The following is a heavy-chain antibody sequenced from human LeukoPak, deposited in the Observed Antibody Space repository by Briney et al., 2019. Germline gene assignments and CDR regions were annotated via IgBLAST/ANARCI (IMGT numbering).Heavy chain of an antibody. J-gene: IGHJ4*02. D-gene: IGHD6-13*01. V-gene: IGHV3-48*01. Sequence: GGSLRLSCAASGFTFSSYSMNWVRQAPGKGLEWVSYISSSSTIYYADSVKGRFTISRDNAKNSLYLQMNSLRAEDTAVYYCAREQQLVFDYWGQGTLVTVSS. CDR3: AREQQLVFDY. CDR1: GFTFSSYS. CDR2: ISSSSTI.